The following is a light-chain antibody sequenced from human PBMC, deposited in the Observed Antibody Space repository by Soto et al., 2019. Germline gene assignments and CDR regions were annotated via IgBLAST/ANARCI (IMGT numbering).Light chain of an antibody. CDR2: KAS. CDR1: QSISGW. J-gene: IGKJ2*03. V-gene: IGKV1-5*03. Sequence: DIQMTQSPSTLSASVGDRVTINCRSSQSISGWLAWYQQKPGKAPTLLVYKASTLESGVPSRFSGSGSGTEFTLTISSLQPDDFATYYCQQYNSHFYSFGQGTKLELK. CDR3: QQYNSHFYS.